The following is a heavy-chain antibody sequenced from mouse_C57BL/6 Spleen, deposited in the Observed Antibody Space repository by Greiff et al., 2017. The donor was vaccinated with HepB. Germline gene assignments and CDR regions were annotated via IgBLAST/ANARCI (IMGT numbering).Heavy chain of an antibody. Sequence: VQLKQSGPELVKPGASVKISCKASGYSFTGYYMNWVKQSPEKSLEWIGEINPSTGGTTYNQKFKAKATLTVDKSSSTAYMQLKSLTSEDSAVYYCARSSYGNYDYAMDYWGQGTSVTVSS. J-gene: IGHJ4*01. V-gene: IGHV1-42*01. CDR2: INPSTGGT. CDR1: GYSFTGYY. D-gene: IGHD2-1*01. CDR3: ARSSYGNYDYAMDY.